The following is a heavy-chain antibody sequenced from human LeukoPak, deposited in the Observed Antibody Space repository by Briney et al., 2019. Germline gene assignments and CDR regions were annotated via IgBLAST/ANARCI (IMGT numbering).Heavy chain of an antibody. CDR1: GGTFSSYA. V-gene: IGHV1-69*05. D-gene: IGHD2-15*01. CDR2: IIPIFGTA. CDR3: ARSCSGGSCYSRYYFDY. J-gene: IGHJ4*02. Sequence: VASVKVSCKASGGTFSSYAISWVRQAPGQGLEWMGGIIPIFGTANYAQKFQGRVTITTDESTSTAYMELSSLRSEDTAVYYCARSCSGGSCYSRYYFDYWGQGTLVTVSS.